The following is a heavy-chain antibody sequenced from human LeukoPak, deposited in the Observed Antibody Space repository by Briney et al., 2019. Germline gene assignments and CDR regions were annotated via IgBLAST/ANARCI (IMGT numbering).Heavy chain of an antibody. CDR2: INPSGGST. J-gene: IGHJ4*02. D-gene: IGHD2-2*01. V-gene: IGHV1-46*01. CDR1: GYTFTSYY. CDR3: ARGSQWTAASDY. Sequence: ASVKVSCKASGYTFTSYYMHWVRQAPGQGLEWMGIINPSGGSTSYAQKFQGRVTMTTDTSTSTAYMGLRSLRSDDTAVYYCARGSQWTAASDYWGQGTLVTVSS.